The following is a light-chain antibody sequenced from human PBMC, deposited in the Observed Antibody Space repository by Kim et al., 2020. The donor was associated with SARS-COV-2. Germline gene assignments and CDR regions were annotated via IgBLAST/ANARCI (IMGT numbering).Light chain of an antibody. Sequence: SSELTQPPSVSVSPGQTARITCSGDKLGDKYACWYQQKPGQSPVLVIYQDSKRPSGIPERFSGSNSGNTATLTISGTQAMDEADYYCQAWDSSTAVFGGGTQLTVL. CDR2: QDS. CDR3: QAWDSSTAV. V-gene: IGLV3-1*01. J-gene: IGLJ3*02. CDR1: KLGDKY.